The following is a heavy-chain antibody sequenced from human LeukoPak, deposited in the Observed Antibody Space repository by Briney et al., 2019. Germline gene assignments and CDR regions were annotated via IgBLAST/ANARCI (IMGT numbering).Heavy chain of an antibody. CDR2: IWFDKNQ. CDR1: GFILNDYG. CDR3: ARGGSTWYFPIDS. D-gene: IGHD6-13*01. Sequence: PGRSLRLSCAASGFILNDYGMHWVRQAPGKGLEWVADIWFDKNQHFADSVKGRFAISRDNSKNTLYLQMNSLRAEDTAVYYCARGGSTWYFPIDSWGQGTLVTVSS. V-gene: IGHV3-33*01. J-gene: IGHJ4*02.